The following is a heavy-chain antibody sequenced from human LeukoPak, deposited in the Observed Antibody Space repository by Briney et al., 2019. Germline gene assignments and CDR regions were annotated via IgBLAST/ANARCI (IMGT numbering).Heavy chain of an antibody. CDR3: ARGRQEISMILVVMTGVSYYLDV. V-gene: IGHV4-34*01. Sequence: PSEALSLPCAVYGGSFSGYYWTWIRRSPGKGVEWIGEINRSGSSNYNPSLKSRLTISRDTSKNQFSLRLSSVTAADTAVYYCARGRQEISMILVVMTGVSYYLDVWGKGTTVTVS. CDR1: GGSFSGYY. CDR2: INRSGSS. J-gene: IGHJ6*03. D-gene: IGHD3-22*01.